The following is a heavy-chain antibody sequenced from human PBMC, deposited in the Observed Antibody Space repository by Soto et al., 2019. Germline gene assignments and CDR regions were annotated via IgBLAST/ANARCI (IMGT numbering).Heavy chain of an antibody. V-gene: IGHV4-59*04. CDR3: AGGDYYHSSGYYFYYYTMDV. CDR2: VYYGGST. D-gene: IGHD3-22*01. CDR1: GGSISSYY. J-gene: IGHJ6*02. Sequence: SETLSLTCTVAGGSISSYYWSWIRQPPGKGLEWIGNVYYGGSTYYNPSLKSRVTISVETSKSQFSLKLSSVTAADTAVYYCAGGDYYHSSGYYFYYYTMDVWGQGTTVTVSS.